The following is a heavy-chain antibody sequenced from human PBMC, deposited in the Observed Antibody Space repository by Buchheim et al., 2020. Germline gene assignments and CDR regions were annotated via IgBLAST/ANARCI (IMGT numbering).Heavy chain of an antibody. CDR2: INPSGGST. CDR3: ARETTDYYDSSGYSFLDY. J-gene: IGHJ4*02. D-gene: IGHD3-22*01. CDR1: GYTFTSYY. V-gene: IGHV1-46*01. Sequence: QVQLVQSGAEVKKPGASVKVSCKASGYTFTSYYMHWVRQAPGQGLEWMGIINPSGGSTSYAQKFQGRVTMTRDTSTSTVYMVLSSLRSEDTAVYYCARETTDYYDSSGYSFLDYWGQGTL.